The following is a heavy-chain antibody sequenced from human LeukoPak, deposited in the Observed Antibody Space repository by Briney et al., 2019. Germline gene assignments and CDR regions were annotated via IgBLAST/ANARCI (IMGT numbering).Heavy chain of an antibody. D-gene: IGHD4-11*01. CDR1: GFTFSDYY. J-gene: IGHJ4*02. CDR3: ARDPRLYSNYL. Sequence: GGSLRLSCAASGFTFSDYYMSWIRPAPGKGLEWVSYISSSGSTIYYADSVKGRFTISRDNAKNSLYLQMNSLRAEDTAVYYCARDPRLYSNYLWGQGTLVTASS. CDR2: ISSSGSTI. V-gene: IGHV3-11*04.